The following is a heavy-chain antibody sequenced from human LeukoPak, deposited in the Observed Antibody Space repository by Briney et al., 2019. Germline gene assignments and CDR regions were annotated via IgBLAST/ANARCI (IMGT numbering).Heavy chain of an antibody. Sequence: GGSLRLSCAASGFTFSDYYMSWIRQAPGKGLEWVSYISSSRSTIYYADSVKGRFTISRDNAKNSLYLQMNSLRAEDTAVYYCARGGDCSSTSCPGYYYYYYMDVWGKGTTVTVSS. J-gene: IGHJ6*03. CDR2: ISSSRSTI. V-gene: IGHV3-11*04. CDR1: GFTFSDYY. D-gene: IGHD2-2*01. CDR3: ARGGDCSSTSCPGYYYYYYMDV.